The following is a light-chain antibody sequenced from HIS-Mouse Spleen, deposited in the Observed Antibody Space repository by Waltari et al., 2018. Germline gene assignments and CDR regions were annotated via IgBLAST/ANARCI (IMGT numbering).Light chain of an antibody. CDR1: ALPKKY. CDR2: EDS. J-gene: IGLJ2*01. Sequence: SYALTQQPSVSVSPGQTARITCAGDALPKKYAYWYQQNSGQAPVLVIYEDSKRPSGIPERFSGSSSGTMATLTISGAQVEDEADYYCYSTDSSGNHRVFGGGTKLTVL. V-gene: IGLV3-10*01. CDR3: YSTDSSGNHRV.